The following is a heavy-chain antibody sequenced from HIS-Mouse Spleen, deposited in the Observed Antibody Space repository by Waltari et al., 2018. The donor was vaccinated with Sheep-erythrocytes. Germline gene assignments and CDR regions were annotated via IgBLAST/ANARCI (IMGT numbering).Heavy chain of an antibody. Sequence: QVQLVQSGAEVKKPGSSVKVSCKASGGTFSSYAISWVRQAPGQGLEWMGRIIPSLSIANYAQKFQGRVTITADKSTSTAYMELSSLRSEDTAVYYCAQTGATTPHFYYWGQGTLVTVSS. J-gene: IGHJ4*02. CDR1: GGTFSSYA. CDR2: IIPSLSIA. V-gene: IGHV1-69*04. CDR3: AQTGATTPHFYY. D-gene: IGHD1-26*01.